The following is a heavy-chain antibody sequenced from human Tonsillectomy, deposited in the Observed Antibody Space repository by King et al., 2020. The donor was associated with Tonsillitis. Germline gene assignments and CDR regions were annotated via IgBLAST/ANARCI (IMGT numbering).Heavy chain of an antibody. V-gene: IGHV3-30*02. Sequence: VQLVESGGGVVQPGGSLRLSCAASGFTFSSYGMHWVRQAPGKGLEWVAFIRYDGSNKYYADSVKGRFTISRDNSKNTLYLQMNSLRAEDTAVYYCAKDSNYDSSGYYSSFFDYWGQGTLVTVSS. D-gene: IGHD3-22*01. CDR2: IRYDGSNK. CDR1: GFTFSSYG. J-gene: IGHJ4*02. CDR3: AKDSNYDSSGYYSSFFDY.